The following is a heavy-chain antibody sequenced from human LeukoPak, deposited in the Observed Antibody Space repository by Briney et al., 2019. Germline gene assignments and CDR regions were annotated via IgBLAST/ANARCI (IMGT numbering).Heavy chain of an antibody. J-gene: IGHJ5*02. CDR3: VRDPTAAAGTDDWFDP. Sequence: ASVKVSCKASGYTFSSSGISWVRQAPGQGLEWMGWIGAYNGDTNSAPKLQGRVSMTTDTSTSTAYMELRSLRSDDTAIYYCVRDPTAAAGTDDWFDPWGQGTLVTVSS. V-gene: IGHV1-18*01. CDR1: GYTFSSSG. D-gene: IGHD6-13*01. CDR2: IGAYNGDT.